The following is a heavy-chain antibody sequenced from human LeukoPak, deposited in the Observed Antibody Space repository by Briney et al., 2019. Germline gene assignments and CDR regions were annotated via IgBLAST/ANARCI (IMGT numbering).Heavy chain of an antibody. D-gene: IGHD2-2*01. Sequence: PGGSLRLSCAASGFTFSSYDMHWVRQATGKGLEWVSAIGTAGDTYYPGSVKGRFTISRENAKNSLYLQMNSLRAEDTAVYYCARDSDIVVVPAAPSDYWGQGTLVTVSS. CDR3: ARDSDIVVVPAAPSDY. CDR1: GFTFSSYD. J-gene: IGHJ4*02. CDR2: IGTAGDT. V-gene: IGHV3-13*01.